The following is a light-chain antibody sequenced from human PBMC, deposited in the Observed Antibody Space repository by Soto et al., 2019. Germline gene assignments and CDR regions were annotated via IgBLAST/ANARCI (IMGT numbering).Light chain of an antibody. Sequence: PGARATLSCRARSSVSSLLSWYPQKPGQAPRLLIYRASTRATGSSGRFSGSGSGTEFTLTITSLQPEDFAVYYCQQYNEWPITFGQGTRLEIK. CDR2: RAS. V-gene: IGKV3-15*01. CDR3: QQYNEWPIT. CDR1: SSVSSL. J-gene: IGKJ5*01.